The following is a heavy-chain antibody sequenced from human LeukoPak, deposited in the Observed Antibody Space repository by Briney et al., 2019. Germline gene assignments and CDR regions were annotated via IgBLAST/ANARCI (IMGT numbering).Heavy chain of an antibody. Sequence: SETLSLTCTVSGGSISSYYWSWIRQPPGKGLGWIEYIYYSGSTNYNPSLKSRVTISVDTSKSQFSLKLSSVTAADTAVYYCARSTSAWATFDYWAQGALVTVSS. CDR3: ARSTSAWATFDY. V-gene: IGHV4-59*01. J-gene: IGHJ4*02. D-gene: IGHD1-26*01. CDR2: IYYSGST. CDR1: GGSISSYY.